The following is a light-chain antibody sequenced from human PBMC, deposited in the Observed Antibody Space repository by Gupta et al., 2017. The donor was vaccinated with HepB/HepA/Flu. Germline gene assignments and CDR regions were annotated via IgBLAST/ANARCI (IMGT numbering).Light chain of an antibody. V-gene: IGKV3-20*01. CDR1: QSVSSPY. CDR2: GAS. Sequence: EIVLTQSPGTLSLSPGERATLSCRASQSVSSPYLAWYQQKPGQAPRLLIYGASSRATGIPDRFSGSGSGTDFTLTISRLEPEDFAMYYCQQCGDSRMCTFGQGTNLEIK. J-gene: IGKJ2*02. CDR3: QQCGDSRMCT.